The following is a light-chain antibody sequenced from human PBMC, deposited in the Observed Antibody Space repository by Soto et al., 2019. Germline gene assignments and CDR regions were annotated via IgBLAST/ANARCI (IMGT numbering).Light chain of an antibody. CDR2: AAS. J-gene: IGKJ4*01. V-gene: IGKV1-9*01. Sequence: DIRLTQSPSFLSASVGDRVTITCRASQGISSYLAWYQQKPGKAPKLLIYAASTLQSGVPPRFSGSGSGTEFTLTISSLQPEDFATYYCQQLYSYPLTFGGGTRVEIK. CDR1: QGISSY. CDR3: QQLYSYPLT.